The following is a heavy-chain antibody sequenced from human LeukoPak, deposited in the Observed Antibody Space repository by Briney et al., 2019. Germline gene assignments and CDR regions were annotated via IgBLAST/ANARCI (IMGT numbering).Heavy chain of an antibody. CDR1: GFTFTNYA. D-gene: IGHD6-13*01. V-gene: IGHV3-7*01. CDR3: ARRPGIAALWNWFDP. CDR2: IKQDGSEK. J-gene: IGHJ5*02. Sequence: PGGYLRLSCAASGFTFTNYAMSWVRQAPGKGLEWVANIKQDGSEKYYVDSVKGRFTISRDNAKNSLYLQMNSLRAEDTAVYYCARRPGIAALWNWFDPWGQGTLVTVSS.